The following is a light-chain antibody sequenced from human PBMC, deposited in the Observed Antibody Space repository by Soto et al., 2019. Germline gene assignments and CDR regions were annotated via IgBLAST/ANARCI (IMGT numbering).Light chain of an antibody. CDR3: QQRSNWPPYT. CDR2: DAS. Sequence: EIVLTQSPATLSLSPGERATLSCRASQSVSSYLAWYQQKPGQAPRLLIYDASNRATGIPARFSGSGSGTDFTPTISSLEPEDFAVYDCQQRSNWPPYTFGQGTKLEIK. CDR1: QSVSSY. V-gene: IGKV3-11*01. J-gene: IGKJ2*01.